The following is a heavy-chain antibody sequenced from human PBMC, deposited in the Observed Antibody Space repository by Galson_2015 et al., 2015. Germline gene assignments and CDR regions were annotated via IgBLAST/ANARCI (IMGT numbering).Heavy chain of an antibody. J-gene: IGHJ6*02. CDR1: GFTFSSYG. D-gene: IGHD6-13*01. Sequence: SLRLSCAASGFTFSSYGMHWVRQAPGKGLEGVAVIWYDGSNKYYADSVKGRFTISRDNSKNTLNLQMNSLRAEDTAVYYCAKEGRMAAPDDYYYYGMDVWGQGTTVTVSS. CDR3: AKEGRMAAPDDYYYYGMDV. CDR2: IWYDGSNK. V-gene: IGHV3-33*06.